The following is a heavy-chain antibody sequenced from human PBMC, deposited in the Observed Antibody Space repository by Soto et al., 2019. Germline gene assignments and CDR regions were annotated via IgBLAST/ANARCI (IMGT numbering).Heavy chain of an antibody. D-gene: IGHD5-18*01. V-gene: IGHV4-34*01. CDR1: GGSFSGYY. CDR3: ARGGYSYGYEFWFDP. J-gene: IGHJ5*02. Sequence: SETLSLTCAVYGGSFSGYYWSWIRQPPGKGLEWIGEINHSGSTNYNPSLKSRVTISVDTSKNQFSLKLSSVTAADTAVYYCARGGYSYGYEFWFDPWGQGTLVTVSS. CDR2: INHSGST.